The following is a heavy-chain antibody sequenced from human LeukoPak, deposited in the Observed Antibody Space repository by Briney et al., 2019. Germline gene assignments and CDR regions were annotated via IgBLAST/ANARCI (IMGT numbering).Heavy chain of an antibody. CDR3: ARGSGSYSYYFDY. Sequence: SETLSLTCTVSGGSINSGTYYWSWIRQHPGKGLEWIGYIYYSGNTYYNPSLKSRVTISVDTSKDQFSLKLSSVTAADTAVYYCARGSGSYSYYFDYWGQGTLVTVSS. V-gene: IGHV4-31*03. CDR1: GGSINSGTYY. D-gene: IGHD1-26*01. J-gene: IGHJ4*02. CDR2: IYYSGNT.